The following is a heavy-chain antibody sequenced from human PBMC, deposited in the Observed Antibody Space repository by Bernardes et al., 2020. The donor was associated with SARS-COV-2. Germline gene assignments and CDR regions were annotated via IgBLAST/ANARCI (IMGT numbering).Heavy chain of an antibody. CDR2: ISAYNGNT. D-gene: IGHD2-2*01. Sequence: ASVKVSCKASGYTFTSYGISWVRQAPGQGLEWMGWISAYNGNTNYAQKLQGRVTMTTDTSTSTAYMELRSLRSDDTAVYYCAKRYCSTTCSSPRYYYYYHMDIWGQGTTVTVSS. CDR3: AKRYCSTTCSSPRYYYYYHMDI. CDR1: GYTFTSYG. V-gene: IGHV1-18*01. J-gene: IGHJ6*02.